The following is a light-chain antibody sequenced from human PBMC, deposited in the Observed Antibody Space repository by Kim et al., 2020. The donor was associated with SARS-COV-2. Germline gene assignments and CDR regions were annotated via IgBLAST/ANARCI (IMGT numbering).Light chain of an antibody. J-gene: IGKJ4*01. CDR3: QQRRNSPHT. Sequence: EIVLTQSPATLSLSPGERATLSCRASQSVDNNLAWYQQKPGQAPRLLIYDTSNRATGIPTRFSGSGSGTDFTLSISSLEPEDFAVYYCQQRRNSPHTCGGGPKLEI. V-gene: IGKV3-11*01. CDR1: QSVDNN. CDR2: DTS.